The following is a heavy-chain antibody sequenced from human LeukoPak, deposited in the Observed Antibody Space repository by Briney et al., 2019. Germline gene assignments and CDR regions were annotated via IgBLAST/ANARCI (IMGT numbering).Heavy chain of an antibody. Sequence: ASVKVSCRASGYTFTGYYMHWVRQAPGQGLEWMGWINPNSGGTNYAQKFQGRVTMTRDTSISTAYMELSRLRSDDTAVYYCARDRGRGQWLARGEFDPWGQGTLVTVSS. J-gene: IGHJ5*02. D-gene: IGHD6-19*01. CDR2: INPNSGGT. CDR3: ARDRGRGQWLARGEFDP. V-gene: IGHV1-2*02. CDR1: GYTFTGYY.